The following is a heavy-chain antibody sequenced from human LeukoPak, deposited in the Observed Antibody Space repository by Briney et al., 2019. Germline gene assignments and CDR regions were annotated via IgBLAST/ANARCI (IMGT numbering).Heavy chain of an antibody. CDR3: ARQLPPVGDGYNYYYYYGMDV. V-gene: IGHV1-2*02. D-gene: IGHD5-24*01. Sequence: ASVKVSCKASGYTFTGYYMHWVRQAPGQGLGWMGWINPNSGGTNYAQKFQGRVTMTRDTSISTAYMELSRLRSDDTAVYYCARQLPPVGDGYNYYYYYGMDVWGQGTTVTVSS. CDR1: GYTFTGYY. CDR2: INPNSGGT. J-gene: IGHJ6*02.